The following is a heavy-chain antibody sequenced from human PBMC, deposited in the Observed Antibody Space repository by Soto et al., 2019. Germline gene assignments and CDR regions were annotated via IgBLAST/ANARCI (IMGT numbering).Heavy chain of an antibody. CDR2: ISNSRSVS. V-gene: IGHV3-11*05. CDR3: VRGLSWSYLAPLWY. CDR1: GFTFSDYY. Sequence: QVQLVESGGGLVKPGGSLRLSCAASGFTFSDYYMNWIRQAPGKGLEWVSYISNSRSVSNYADSVKGRFTISRDNAKSSLYRQMNSLRAEDTAVYYCVRGLSWSYLAPLWYWGQGTLVTVSS. D-gene: IGHD3-10*01. J-gene: IGHJ4*02.